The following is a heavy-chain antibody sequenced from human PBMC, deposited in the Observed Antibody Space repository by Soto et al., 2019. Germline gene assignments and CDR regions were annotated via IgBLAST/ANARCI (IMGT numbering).Heavy chain of an antibody. CDR1: GGTVASSHW. V-gene: IGHV4-4*02. J-gene: IGHJ4*02. Sequence: PSETLSLTCGVSGGTVASSHWWSWVRQSPGRGLEWIGNVYHTGDTNFNPSLQSRVTFSVDKSNNQFSLRLTSVTAADTAVYYCAREVAYYYDSSGQKQDDYWGQGTLVTVSS. D-gene: IGHD3-22*01. CDR3: AREVAYYYDSSGQKQDDY. CDR2: VYHTGDT.